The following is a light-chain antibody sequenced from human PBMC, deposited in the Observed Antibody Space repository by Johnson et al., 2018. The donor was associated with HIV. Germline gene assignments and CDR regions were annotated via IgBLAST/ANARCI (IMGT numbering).Light chain of an antibody. Sequence: QAVLTQPPSVSAAPGQKVTISCSGSSSNIGNNYVSWYQQVPGAAPKLLIYDNNKRPSGIPDRFSGSKSGTSATLGLTGLPTGDEADYYCGTWDSSLSAGVFGTGTKVTVL. V-gene: IGLV1-51*01. CDR1: SSNIGNNY. CDR3: GTWDSSLSAGV. CDR2: DNN. J-gene: IGLJ1*01.